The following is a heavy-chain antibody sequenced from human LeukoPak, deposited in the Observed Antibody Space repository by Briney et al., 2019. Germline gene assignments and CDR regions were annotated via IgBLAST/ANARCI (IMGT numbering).Heavy chain of an antibody. J-gene: IGHJ4*02. CDR3: ARGRFDRDYYDSSGYYYFDY. CDR2: IYYSGST. Sequence: SETLSLTCTVSGGSISSYYWSWIRQPPGKGLEWIGYIYYSGSTNYNPSLKSRVTISVDTSKNQFSLKLSSVTAADTAVYYCARGRFDRDYYDSSGYYYFDYWGQGTLVTVSS. CDR1: GGSISSYY. D-gene: IGHD3-22*01. V-gene: IGHV4-59*01.